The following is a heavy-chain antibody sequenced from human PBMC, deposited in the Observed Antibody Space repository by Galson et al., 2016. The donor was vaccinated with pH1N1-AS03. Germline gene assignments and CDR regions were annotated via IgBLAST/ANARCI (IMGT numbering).Heavy chain of an antibody. CDR1: GGSINISPYN. CDR3: ARQAEGRMLTLRHRYFDF. Sequence: ETLSLTCSVSGGSINISPYNWGWIRQSPGKGLEWLGSVSFSGTTYYNPSLKSQVSTSMDTSENQISLTLSSVTATDTAVYYCARQAEGRMLTLRHRYFDFWGRGIRVTVSS. CDR2: VSFSGTT. J-gene: IGHJ2*01. V-gene: IGHV4-39*01. D-gene: IGHD1-14*01.